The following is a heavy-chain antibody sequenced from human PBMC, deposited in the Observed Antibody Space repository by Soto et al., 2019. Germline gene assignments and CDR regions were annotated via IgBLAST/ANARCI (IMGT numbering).Heavy chain of an antibody. J-gene: IGHJ6*02. CDR2: IYYSGST. Sequence: QVQLQESGPGLVKPSQTLSLTCTVSGGSISSGDYYWSWIRQPPGKGLEWIGYIYYSGSTYYNPSLKSRVTISVATSKNQFSLKLSSVTAADTAVYYCARDYGDYGFSGGMDVWGQGTTVTVSS. V-gene: IGHV4-30-4*01. D-gene: IGHD4-17*01. CDR3: ARDYGDYGFSGGMDV. CDR1: GGSISSGDYY.